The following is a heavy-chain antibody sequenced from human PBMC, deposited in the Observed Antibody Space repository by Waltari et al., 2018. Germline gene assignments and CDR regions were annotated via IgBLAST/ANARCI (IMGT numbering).Heavy chain of an antibody. CDR1: GGSFGTYG. J-gene: IGHJ3*02. CDR3: ARPWRAAFDI. Sequence: QVQLVQSGAEVKQTGSSVKISCTDSGGSFGTYGITWVRQAPGQGLEWMGRIIPNFGMSKYSQKFQDRVTITADKSARTAYMELSNLKHEDTAVYYCARPWRAAFDIWGQGTMVTVSS. V-gene: IGHV1-69*02. D-gene: IGHD3-3*01. CDR2: IIPNFGMS.